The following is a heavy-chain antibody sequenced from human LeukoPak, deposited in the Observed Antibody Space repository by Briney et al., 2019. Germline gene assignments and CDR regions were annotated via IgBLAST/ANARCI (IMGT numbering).Heavy chain of an antibody. D-gene: IGHD1-1*01. CDR1: GFSFSSFA. J-gene: IGHJ4*02. CDR3: ARGQEFDDGFFDS. Sequence: GGSLRLSCAASGFSFSSFAMTWVRQAPGKGLEWVSTIRSNGATAYNADSVKGRFTISRDNSKNTVHLQMNSLRVEDTAIYYCARGQEFDDGFFDSWGQGTLVTV. V-gene: IGHV3-23*01. CDR2: IRSNGATA.